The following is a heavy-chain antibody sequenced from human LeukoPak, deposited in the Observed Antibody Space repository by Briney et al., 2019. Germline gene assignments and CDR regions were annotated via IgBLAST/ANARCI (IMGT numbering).Heavy chain of an antibody. J-gene: IGHJ4*02. V-gene: IGHV1-69*13. CDR1: GGTFSSYA. D-gene: IGHD2-2*01. CDR3: ARGRTGYCCSTSCSFDY. Sequence: GASVKVSCKASGGTFSSYAITWVRQAPGQGLEWMGGIIPIFGTANYAQKFQGRVTITAGESTSTAYMELSSLRSEDTAVYYCARGRTGYCCSTSCSFDYWGQGTLVTVSS. CDR2: IIPIFGTA.